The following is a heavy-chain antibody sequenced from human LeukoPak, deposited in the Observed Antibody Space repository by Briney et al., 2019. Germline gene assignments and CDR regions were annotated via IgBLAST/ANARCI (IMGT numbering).Heavy chain of an antibody. D-gene: IGHD5-12*01. CDR2: INHSGST. CDR3: ARDPKGYDIPTAFDI. Sequence: SETLSLTCAVYGGSFSGYYWSWIRQPPGKGLEWIGEINHSGSTNYNPSLKSRVTISVDTSKNQFSLKLSSVTAADTAVYYCARDPKGYDIPTAFDIWGQGTMVTVSS. J-gene: IGHJ3*02. CDR1: GGSFSGYY. V-gene: IGHV4-34*01.